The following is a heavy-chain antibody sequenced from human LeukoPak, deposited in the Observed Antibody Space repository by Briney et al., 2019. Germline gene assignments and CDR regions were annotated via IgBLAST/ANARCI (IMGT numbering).Heavy chain of an antibody. Sequence: PSETLSLTCAVYGGSFSGYYWSWIRQPPGKGLEWIGEINHSGSTNYNPSLKSRVTISVDTSKNQFSLKLSSVTAADTAVYYCASLYSNYYYYYMDVWGKGTTVTVSS. J-gene: IGHJ6*03. CDR3: ASLYSNYYYYYMDV. CDR1: GGSFSGYY. CDR2: INHSGST. V-gene: IGHV4-34*01. D-gene: IGHD4-11*01.